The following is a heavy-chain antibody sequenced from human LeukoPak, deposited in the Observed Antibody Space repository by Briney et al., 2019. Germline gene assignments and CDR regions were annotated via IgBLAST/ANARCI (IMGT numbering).Heavy chain of an antibody. CDR2: IYYSGST. V-gene: IGHV4-4*02. J-gene: IGHJ4*02. CDR1: GGSISSSNW. Sequence: SETLSLTCAVSGGSISSSNWWSWVRQPPGKGLEWIGYIYYSGSTNYNPSLKSRVTISVETSKNEFSLKLRSVTAADTAVYYCARVTGYRIEDYFDYWGQGTLVTVSS. D-gene: IGHD6-13*01. CDR3: ARVTGYRIEDYFDY.